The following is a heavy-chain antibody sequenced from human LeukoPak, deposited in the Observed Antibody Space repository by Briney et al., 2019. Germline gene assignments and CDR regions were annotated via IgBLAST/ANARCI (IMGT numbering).Heavy chain of an antibody. Sequence: GGSLRLSCAASGFTFSNYAMDWVRQAPGKGLEWVSAISTGGDRAYYADSVKGRFTTSRDNSRNTLYLQLNSLRAEDTAIYYCAKDQGYYGSGSYKEYFQHWGQGTLVTVSS. CDR3: AKDQGYYGSGSYKEYFQH. J-gene: IGHJ1*01. D-gene: IGHD3-10*01. V-gene: IGHV3-23*01. CDR2: ISTGGDRA. CDR1: GFTFSNYA.